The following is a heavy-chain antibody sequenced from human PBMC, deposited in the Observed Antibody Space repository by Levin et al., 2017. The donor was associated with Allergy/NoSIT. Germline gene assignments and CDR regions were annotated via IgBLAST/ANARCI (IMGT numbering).Heavy chain of an antibody. J-gene: IGHJ6*02. CDR2: INPNSGDT. CDR1: GYTFTGYY. CDR3: ATLSGRFYYGMDV. Sequence: GASVKVSCKASGYTFTGYYMHWVRQAPGQGLEWMGWINPNSGDTNYAQKFQGRVTMTRDTSISTAYMELSRLRSDDTAVYYCATLSGRFYYGMDVWGQGTTVTVSS. V-gene: IGHV1-2*02. D-gene: IGHD1-26*01.